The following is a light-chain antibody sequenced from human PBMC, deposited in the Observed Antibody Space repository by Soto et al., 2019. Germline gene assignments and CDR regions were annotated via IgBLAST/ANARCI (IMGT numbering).Light chain of an antibody. V-gene: IGLV2-14*01. CDR2: DVS. CDR1: SSDVGGYNY. J-gene: IGLJ1*01. Sequence: QSALTHPASVSGSPGQSITIFCTGTSSDVGGYNYVSWYQQHPGKAPKFMIYDVSNRPSGVSNRFSGSKSGNTASLTISGLQAEDEADYYCSSYTTSNTRQIVFGTGTKVTVL. CDR3: SSYTTSNTRQIV.